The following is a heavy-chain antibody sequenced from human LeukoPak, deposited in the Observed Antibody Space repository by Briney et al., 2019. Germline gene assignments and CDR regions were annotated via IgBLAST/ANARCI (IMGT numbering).Heavy chain of an antibody. V-gene: IGHV1-69*01. Sequence: SVKFCCKSSGGTFSSYAISWGRQAPGQGLEWMGGIIPIFGTTNYAQKFQGRVTITADDSTSTAYMVLSSLRSENTAVYYCARESDYDKRLDYWGQGTLVTVSS. D-gene: IGHD3-9*01. CDR1: GGTFSSYA. J-gene: IGHJ4*02. CDR2: IIPIFGTT. CDR3: ARESDYDKRLDY.